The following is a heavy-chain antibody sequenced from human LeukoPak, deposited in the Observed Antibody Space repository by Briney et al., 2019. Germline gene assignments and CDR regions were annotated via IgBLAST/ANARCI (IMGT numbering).Heavy chain of an antibody. CDR2: ISWNSGSI. CDR3: AKGRGASGDYYFDY. Sequence: GRSLRLSCAASGFTFDDYAMHWVRQAPGKGLEWVSGISWNSGSIGYADSVKGRFTISRDNAKNSLYLQMNSLRAEDTALYYCAKGRGASGDYYFDYWGQGTLVTVSS. CDR1: GFTFDDYA. J-gene: IGHJ4*02. V-gene: IGHV3-9*01. D-gene: IGHD4-17*01.